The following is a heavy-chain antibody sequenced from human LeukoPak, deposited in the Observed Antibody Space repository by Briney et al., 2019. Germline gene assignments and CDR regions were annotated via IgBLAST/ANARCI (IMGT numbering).Heavy chain of an antibody. J-gene: IGHJ5*02. CDR1: GFTFSSYW. V-gene: IGHV3-48*04. Sequence: GGSLRLSCAASGFTFSSYWMSWVRQAPGKGLEWVSYISSSSSTIYYADSVKGRFTISRDNAKNSLYLQMNSLRAEDTAVYYCARAGLYYYGSGSNWFDPWGQGTLVTVSS. CDR2: ISSSSSTI. D-gene: IGHD3-10*01. CDR3: ARAGLYYYGSGSNWFDP.